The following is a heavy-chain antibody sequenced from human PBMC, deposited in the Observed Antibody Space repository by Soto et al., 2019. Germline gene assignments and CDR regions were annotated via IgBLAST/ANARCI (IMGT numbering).Heavy chain of an antibody. CDR3: ARANVAGPYYYDYGMDV. J-gene: IGHJ6*02. V-gene: IGHV4-30-4*01. D-gene: IGHD6-13*01. CDR2: IYYSGST. Sequence: QVQLQESGPGLVKPSQTLSLTCTVSGGSISSGDYYWSWIRQPPGKGLEWIGYIYYSGSTYYNPSLKSPVNISVDTSKNQFSLKLSCVTAADTAVYYCARANVAGPYYYDYGMDVWGQGTTVTVSS. CDR1: GGSISSGDYY.